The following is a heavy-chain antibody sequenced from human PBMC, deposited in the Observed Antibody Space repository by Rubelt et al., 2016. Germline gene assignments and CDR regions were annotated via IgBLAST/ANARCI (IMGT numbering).Heavy chain of an antibody. D-gene: IGHD6-13*01. CDR1: RSHA. CDR2: ISFDGTNK. V-gene: IGHV3-30*04. CDR3: ARRLRGSSWGIVDY. J-gene: IGHJ4*02. Sequence: RSHAMHWVRQAPGKGLEWVAVISFDGTNKYYVDSVKGRFTISRDSSKNTLYLQMNSLKIEDTAVYYCARRLRGSSWGIVDYWGQGTLVTVSS.